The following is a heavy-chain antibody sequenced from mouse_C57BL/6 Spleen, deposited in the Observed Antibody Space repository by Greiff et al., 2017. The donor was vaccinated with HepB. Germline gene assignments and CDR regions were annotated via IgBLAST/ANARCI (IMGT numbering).Heavy chain of an antibody. Sequence: VQLQQSGPELVKPGASVKISCKASGYTFTDYYMNWVKQSHGKSLEWIGGINPNSGSTSYKQKFKGKATLTVDKSSSTAYMKLRSLTSEDSAIYYCARAQYDYAMDYWGQGTSVTVSS. CDR1: GYTFTDYY. CDR2: INPNSGST. J-gene: IGHJ4*01. CDR3: ARAQYDYAMDY. V-gene: IGHV1-26*01. D-gene: IGHD2-10*02.